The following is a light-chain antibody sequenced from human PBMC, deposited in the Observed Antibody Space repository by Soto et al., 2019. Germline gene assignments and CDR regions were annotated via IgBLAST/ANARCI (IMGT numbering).Light chain of an antibody. J-gene: IGLJ1*01. V-gene: IGLV2-14*01. CDR2: DVS. CDR3: SSYTSSSTYV. Sequence: QSALTQPASVSGSPGQSITISCTGTSSDVGGYNFVSWYQQNPGKAPKFMIYDVSNRPSGVSDRLSGSKSGNTASLTISGLQAEDEADYYCSSYTSSSTYVFGTGTKLTVL. CDR1: SSDVGGYNF.